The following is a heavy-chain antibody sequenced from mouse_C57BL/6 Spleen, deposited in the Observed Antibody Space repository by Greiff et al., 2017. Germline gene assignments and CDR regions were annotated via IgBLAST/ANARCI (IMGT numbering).Heavy chain of an antibody. CDR3: ARQLRLPRYAMDY. D-gene: IGHD3-2*02. CDR1: GYAFSSSW. V-gene: IGHV1-82*01. J-gene: IGHJ4*01. Sequence: QVHVKQSGPELVKPGASVKISCKASGYAFSSSWMNWVKQRPGKGLEWIGRISPGDGDTNYNGKFKGKATLTADKSSSTAYMQLSSLASEDSSVYIGARQLRLPRYAMDYWGQGTSVTVSS. CDR2: ISPGDGDT.